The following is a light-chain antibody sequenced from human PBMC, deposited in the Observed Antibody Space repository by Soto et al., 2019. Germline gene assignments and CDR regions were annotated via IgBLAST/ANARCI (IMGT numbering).Light chain of an antibody. CDR3: QQYGSSPLFT. CDR2: GAS. Sequence: EIVLTQSPGTLSLSPGERATLSCRASQSVSSSYLAWYQQKPGQAPRLLIYGASSSATGIPDRFSGSGSGTDFTLTTSRLELEEFAAYYCQQYGSSPLFTFGRGTKVDIK. CDR1: QSVSSSY. V-gene: IGKV3-20*01. J-gene: IGKJ3*01.